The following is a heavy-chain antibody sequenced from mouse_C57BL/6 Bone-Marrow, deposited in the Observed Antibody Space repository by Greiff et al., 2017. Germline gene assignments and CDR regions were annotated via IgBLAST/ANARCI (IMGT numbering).Heavy chain of an antibody. CDR1: GYAFSSSC. CDR3: ARSNYYGSSSWFAY. CDR2: IYPGDGDT. Sequence: QVQLKESGPELVKPGASVKISCTASGYAFSSSCMHWVKQRPGKGLEWIGRIYPGDGDTNYTGKFKGQATLTAHKSSSTAYMQHSRLTSENSAVYFYARSNYYGSSSWFAYWGQGTRVTVSA. J-gene: IGHJ3*01. D-gene: IGHD1-1*01. V-gene: IGHV1-82*01.